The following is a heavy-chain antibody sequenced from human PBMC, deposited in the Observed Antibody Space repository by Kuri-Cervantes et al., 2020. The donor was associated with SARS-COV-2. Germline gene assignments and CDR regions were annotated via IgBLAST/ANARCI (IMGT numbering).Heavy chain of an antibody. D-gene: IGHD4-23*01. J-gene: IGHJ6*02. CDR1: GYTFTSYY. CDR2: INPSGGST. V-gene: IGHV1-46*01. CDR3: ARLRWDSGYYYGMDV. Sequence: ASVKVSCKASGYTFTSYYMHWVRQAPGQGLEWMGIINPSGGSTSYAQKFQGRVTMTRDTSTSTVYMELSSLRSEDTAVYYCARLRWDSGYYYGMDVWGQGTTVTVSS.